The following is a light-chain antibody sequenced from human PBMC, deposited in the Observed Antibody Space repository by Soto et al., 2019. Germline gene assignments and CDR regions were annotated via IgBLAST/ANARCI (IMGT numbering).Light chain of an antibody. CDR3: QHYTNSLLT. J-gene: IGKJ1*01. V-gene: IGKV3-20*01. CDR2: DGS. CDR1: QSVTSSL. Sequence: DIVLTQSPGTLSLSPGEGATLSCRASQSVTSSLLAWYQQKPGQAPRLLIYDGSTRATGISDRFSVSGSGTDFTLTISRLEPEDFAVYYCQHYTNSLLTFGQGTKVEF.